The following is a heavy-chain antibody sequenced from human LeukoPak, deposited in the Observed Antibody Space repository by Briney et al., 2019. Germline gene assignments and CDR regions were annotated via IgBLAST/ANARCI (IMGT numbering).Heavy chain of an antibody. Sequence: GGSLRLSCAASGFTFSSNSMNWVRQAPGKGLEWVSGISGSGGSTYYADSVKGRFTISRDNSKKTLYVQMNSLRVEDTAVYYCAKDRADYDILTGDGFDIWGQGPMVAVSS. CDR3: AKDRADYDILTGDGFDI. V-gene: IGHV3-23*01. D-gene: IGHD3-9*01. CDR1: GFTFSSNS. J-gene: IGHJ3*02. CDR2: ISGSGGST.